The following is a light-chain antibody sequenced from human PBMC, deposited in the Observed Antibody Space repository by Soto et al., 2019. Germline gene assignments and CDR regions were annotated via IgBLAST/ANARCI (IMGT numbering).Light chain of an antibody. V-gene: IGKV3-11*01. CDR3: QQRSNWLT. CDR2: DAS. Sequence: VLTQSPATLSLSPGERATLSCRASQSIHTSLAWYQQKPGQPPRLLIYDASNRATGIPARFSGSGSGTDFTLTISSLEPEDFAVYYCQQRSNWLTFGQGTRLEIK. CDR1: QSIHTS. J-gene: IGKJ5*01.